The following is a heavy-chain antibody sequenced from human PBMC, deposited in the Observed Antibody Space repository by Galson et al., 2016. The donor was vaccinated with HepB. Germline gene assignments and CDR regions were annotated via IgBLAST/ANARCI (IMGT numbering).Heavy chain of an antibody. J-gene: IGHJ6*02. CDR2: XXSXGSSA. D-gene: IGHD3-3*01. V-gene: IGHV3-74*01. Sequence: SLRLSCAASAFTFSNYWMYWVRQAPGKGXXXVSRXXSXGSSASYAESVXGRFTISRDNAKNTLFVEANSLRAEDTAVYYCARALRDDFWRGYYSGNFYYYGMDVWGQGTTVTVSS. CDR1: AFTFSNYW. CDR3: ARALRDDFWRGYYSGNFYYYGMDV.